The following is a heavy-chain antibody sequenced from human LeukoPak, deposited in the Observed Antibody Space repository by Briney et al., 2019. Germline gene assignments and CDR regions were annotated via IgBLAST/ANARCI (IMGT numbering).Heavy chain of an antibody. Sequence: SETLSLTCTVSGGSISTTNYYWGWIRQSPGKGLEWFGCLYYSGSTYYNPSLKSRVTISVDTSQNQFSLQLTSVTAADTAVYYCARDMYYYDSSGYGGIDYWGQGTLVTVSS. CDR1: GGSISTTNYY. D-gene: IGHD3-22*01. J-gene: IGHJ4*02. V-gene: IGHV4-39*07. CDR3: ARDMYYYDSSGYGGIDY. CDR2: LYYSGST.